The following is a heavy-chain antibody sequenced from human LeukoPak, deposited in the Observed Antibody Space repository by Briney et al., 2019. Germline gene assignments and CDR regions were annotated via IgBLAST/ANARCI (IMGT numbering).Heavy chain of an antibody. V-gene: IGHV1-18*01. Sequence: GASVKVSCKASGYTFTSFYITWVRQAPGQGLEWLGWISAYSGSANYAQRFQGRVTMTIDRSTNTAYMDLRSLTDDDTAVYWCTRGYGGWPTYIDYWGQGSLVIVPS. CDR3: TRGYGGWPTYIDY. CDR1: GYTFTSFY. J-gene: IGHJ4*02. CDR2: ISAYSGSA. D-gene: IGHD5-12*01.